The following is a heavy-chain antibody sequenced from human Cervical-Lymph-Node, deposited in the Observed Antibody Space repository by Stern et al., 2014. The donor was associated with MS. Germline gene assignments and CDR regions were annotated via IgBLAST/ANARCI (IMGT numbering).Heavy chain of an antibody. CDR2: IWYDGSNK. Sequence: VQLVQSGGGVVQPGRSLRLSCAASGFTFSSYGMPWVRQAPGKGLERVAVIWYDGSNKYYADSVKGRFTISRDNSKNTLYLQMNSLRAEDTAVYYCARSPFDSSGYFRYWGQGTLVTVSS. CDR1: GFTFSSYG. V-gene: IGHV3-33*01. CDR3: ARSPFDSSGYFRY. D-gene: IGHD3-22*01. J-gene: IGHJ4*02.